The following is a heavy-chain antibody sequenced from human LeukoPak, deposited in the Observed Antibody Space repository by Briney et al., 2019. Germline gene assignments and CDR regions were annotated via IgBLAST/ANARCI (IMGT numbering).Heavy chain of an antibody. CDR2: INPNSGAT. J-gene: IGHJ4*02. Sequence: ASVKVSCKASGYTFTGYYIHWMRQAPGQGLEWMGWINPNSGATKYEHNFQGRVTMTRDTSISTAYMELSRLRSDDTAVHYCXXYYDNSGHYPYYFDYWGQGTLVTVSS. D-gene: IGHD3-22*01. CDR3: XXYYDNSGHYPYYFDY. CDR1: GYTFTGYY. V-gene: IGHV1-2*02.